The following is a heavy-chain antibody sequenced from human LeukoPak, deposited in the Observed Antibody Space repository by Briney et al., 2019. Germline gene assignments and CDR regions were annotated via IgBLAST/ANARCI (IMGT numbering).Heavy chain of an antibody. CDR3: ARDGEWELLFGY. V-gene: IGHV1-69*05. D-gene: IGHD1-26*01. CDR1: GGTFSSYA. CDR2: IIPIFGTA. J-gene: IGHJ4*02. Sequence: SVKVSCKASGGTFSSYAISWVRQAPGQGLEWMGGIIPIFGTANYAQKFQGRVTMTRDTSTSTVYMELSSLRSEDTAVYYCARDGEWELLFGYWGQGTLVTVSS.